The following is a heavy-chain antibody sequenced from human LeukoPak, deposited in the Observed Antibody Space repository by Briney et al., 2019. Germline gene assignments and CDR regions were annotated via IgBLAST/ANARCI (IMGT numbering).Heavy chain of an antibody. CDR2: INPIFGTA. V-gene: IGHV1-69*06. Sequence: ASVKVSCKASGGTFSSYAISWVRQAPGQGLEWMGGINPIFGTANYAQKFQGRVTITADKSTSTAYMELSSLRSEDTAVYYCARVDTAMVTFDYWGQGTLVTVSS. CDR1: GGTFSSYA. D-gene: IGHD5-18*01. CDR3: ARVDTAMVTFDY. J-gene: IGHJ4*02.